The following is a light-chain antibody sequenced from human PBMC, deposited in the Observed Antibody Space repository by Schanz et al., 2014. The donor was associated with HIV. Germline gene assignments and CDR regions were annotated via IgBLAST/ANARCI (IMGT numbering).Light chain of an antibody. CDR1: QSVRNNY. CDR3: QHYGASPRT. CDR2: GAS. J-gene: IGKJ1*01. Sequence: EIVLTQSPGTLSLSPRSRATLSCRASQSVRNNYLAWYQQKPGQAPRLLIYGASSRAPGIPERFSGWGSGTDFTLTISRLEPEDIAVYYCQHYGASPRTFGQGTKVEL. V-gene: IGKV3-20*01.